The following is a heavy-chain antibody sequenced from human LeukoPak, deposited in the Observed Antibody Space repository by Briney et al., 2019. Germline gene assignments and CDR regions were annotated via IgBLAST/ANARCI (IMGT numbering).Heavy chain of an antibody. Sequence: PGGSLRLSCAASGFTFSTYAMSWVRQAPGKGLEWVSVISGNGGTTYYADSVKGRFTISRENSKNTLYLQMNTLGAEDTAVYYYAKRVPYSSVWYYLDYWGQGTLVTVSS. V-gene: IGHV3-23*01. J-gene: IGHJ4*02. CDR2: ISGNGGTT. CDR1: GFTFSTYA. D-gene: IGHD6-19*01. CDR3: AKRVPYSSVWYYLDY.